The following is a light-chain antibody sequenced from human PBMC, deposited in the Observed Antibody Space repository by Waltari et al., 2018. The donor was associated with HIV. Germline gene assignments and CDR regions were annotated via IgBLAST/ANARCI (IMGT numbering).Light chain of an antibody. CDR1: QSISNN. CDR3: QQYIDWPPIT. J-gene: IGKJ5*01. CDR2: GAS. Sequence: VVMTQSPATLYVSPGERVTLPCSASQSISNNLAWYQVKPGQTPRLLNYGASTRATSTPATFSGSGSGTDFTLTISSLQSADFAVYYCQQYIDWPPITFGQGTRLEI. V-gene: IGKV3-15*01.